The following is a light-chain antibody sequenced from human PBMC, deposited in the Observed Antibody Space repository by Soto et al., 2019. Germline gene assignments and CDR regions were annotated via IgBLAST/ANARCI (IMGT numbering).Light chain of an antibody. J-gene: IGLJ3*02. CDR2: LNSDGSH. CDR3: QTWGTGIQV. Sequence: QSVLTQSPSASASLGASVKLTCTLSSGHSSFPIVWHQQQPEKGPRYLMKLNSDGSHSKGDGIPDRFSGSSSGAERYLTISSLQSEDEADYYCQTWGTGIQVFGGGTKLTVL. CDR1: SGHSSFP. V-gene: IGLV4-69*01.